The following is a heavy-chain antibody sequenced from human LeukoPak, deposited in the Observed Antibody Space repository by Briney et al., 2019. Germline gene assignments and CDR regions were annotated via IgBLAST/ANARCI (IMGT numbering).Heavy chain of an antibody. D-gene: IGHD5-24*01. CDR3: ARAFRDGYNYDYYYYMDV. J-gene: IGHJ6*03. Sequence: SETLSLTCTVSGGSISSYYWSWVRQPPGKGLEWIGFVYYTGSTNYSPSLKSRVTISVDTSKNQFSLKLSSVTAADTAVYYCARAFRDGYNYDYYYYMDVWGKGTTVTVSS. V-gene: IGHV4-59*08. CDR1: GGSISSYY. CDR2: VYYTGST.